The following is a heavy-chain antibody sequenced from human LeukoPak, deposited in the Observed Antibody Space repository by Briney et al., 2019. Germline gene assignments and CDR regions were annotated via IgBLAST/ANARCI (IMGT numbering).Heavy chain of an antibody. CDR2: INPNSGGT. CDR3: ARERAGLPIDY. Sequence: ASVKVSCKASGYTFTGYYMHWVRQAPGQGLEWMGRINPNSGGTNYAQKFQVRVTMTRDTSISTAYMEPSRLRSDDSAVYYCARERAGLPIDYWGQGTLVTVSS. J-gene: IGHJ4*02. CDR1: GYTFTGYY. D-gene: IGHD2-15*01. V-gene: IGHV1-2*06.